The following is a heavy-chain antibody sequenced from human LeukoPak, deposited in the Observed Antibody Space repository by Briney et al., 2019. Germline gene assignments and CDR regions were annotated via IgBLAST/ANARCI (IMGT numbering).Heavy chain of an antibody. CDR3: ARDRTIITMVRGVPGY. Sequence: ASVKVSCKASGYTFTSYDINWVRQAPGQGLEWMGWINPNSGGTNYAQKFQGRVTMTRDTSISTAYMELSRLRSDDTAVYYCARDRTIITMVRGVPGYWGQGTLVTVSS. CDR2: INPNSGGT. J-gene: IGHJ4*02. V-gene: IGHV1-2*02. CDR1: GYTFTSYD. D-gene: IGHD3-10*01.